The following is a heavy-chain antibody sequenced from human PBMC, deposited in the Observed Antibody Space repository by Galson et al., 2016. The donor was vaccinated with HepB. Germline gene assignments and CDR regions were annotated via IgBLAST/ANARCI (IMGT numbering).Heavy chain of an antibody. D-gene: IGHD3-3*01. CDR1: GGSISSSNW. CDR3: ARAADRGFLES. Sequence: SETLSLTCAVSGGSISSSNWWSWVRQPPGKGLEWIGEIHHSGSTNYNPSLKSRVSISVDRSKNQFSLKLNSVTVADTAVYYCARAADRGFLESWGQGTLVTVSS. V-gene: IGHV4-4*02. J-gene: IGHJ5*02. CDR2: IHHSGST.